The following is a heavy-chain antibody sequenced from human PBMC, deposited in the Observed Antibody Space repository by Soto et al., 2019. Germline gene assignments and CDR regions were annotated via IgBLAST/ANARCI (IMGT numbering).Heavy chain of an antibody. Sequence: SVKVSCKASGGTFSTSAVQWVRQARGQRLEWIGWIVVGSGNTNYAQKFHERVTITRDMSTSKAYMELSSLRCEDTAVYYCAADLCSSTSGYDYYYYGMDVWGQGTTVTVSS. CDR2: IVVGSGNT. CDR1: GGTFSTSA. J-gene: IGHJ6*02. CDR3: AADLCSSTSGYDYYYYGMDV. V-gene: IGHV1-58*01. D-gene: IGHD2-2*01.